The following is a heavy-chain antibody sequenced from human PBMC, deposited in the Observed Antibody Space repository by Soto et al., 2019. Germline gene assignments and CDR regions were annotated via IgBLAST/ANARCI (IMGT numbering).Heavy chain of an antibody. CDR3: ARGSEESYPGSRIFDL. CDR1: GITFGRRA. CDR2: ITDTGGDT. D-gene: IGHD3-10*01. J-gene: IGHJ4*02. Sequence: LXLSCVGSGITFGRRAMSWVRQAPGEGLEWVSTITDTGGDTKYADSLRGRFTISRDNSKNTLYLLMSRLRAEDSALYFCARGSEESYPGSRIFDLWGRGTLVTVSS. V-gene: IGHV3-23*01.